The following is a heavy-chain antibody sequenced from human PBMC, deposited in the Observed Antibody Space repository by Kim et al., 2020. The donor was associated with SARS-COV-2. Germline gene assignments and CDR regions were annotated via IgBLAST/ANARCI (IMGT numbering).Heavy chain of an antibody. J-gene: IGHJ6*03. CDR3: ARPNYYYYYMDV. V-gene: IGHV3-48*02. Sequence: YYADSVKSRFTISRDNAKNSLYLQMNGLRDEDTAVYYCARPNYYYYYMDVWGKGTTVTVSS.